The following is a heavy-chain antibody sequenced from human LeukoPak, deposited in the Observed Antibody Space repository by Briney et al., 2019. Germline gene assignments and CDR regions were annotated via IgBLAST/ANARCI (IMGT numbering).Heavy chain of an antibody. D-gene: IGHD6-6*01. J-gene: IGHJ4*02. CDR3: ARRSSSEF. V-gene: IGHV5-51*01. CDR1: GYSFSNYW. Sequence: GESLKISCKGSGYSFSNYWIGWIRQMPGKGLEWMAIINPGNSDTKYNPAFRGQVTISADKSISTAYLQWSSLKASDSAMYYCARRSSSEFWGQGTLVTVSS. CDR2: INPGNSDT.